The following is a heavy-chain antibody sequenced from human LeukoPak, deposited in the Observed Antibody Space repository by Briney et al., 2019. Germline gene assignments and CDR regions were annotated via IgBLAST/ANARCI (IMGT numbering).Heavy chain of an antibody. J-gene: IGHJ4*02. CDR2: IKSDGTFA. CDR1: GFTFSGYL. V-gene: IGHV3-74*01. Sequence: PGGSLRLSCVASGFTFSGYLMHWVRQAPGKGLVRVSIIKSDGTFATYADSVKGRFTISRDNAKNTLYLEMISLRAEDTAVYYCARDSGYVRDSWGQGTLVTVSS. CDR3: ARDSGYVRDS. D-gene: IGHD5-12*01.